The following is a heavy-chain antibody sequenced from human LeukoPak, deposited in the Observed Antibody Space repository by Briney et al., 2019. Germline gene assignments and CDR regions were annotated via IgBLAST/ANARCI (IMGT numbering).Heavy chain of an antibody. CDR2: ISWNSGSI. J-gene: IGHJ4*02. CDR1: GFTFDDYA. CDR3: AKDRGLRIAAAGTDY. Sequence: GGSLRLSCAASGFTFDDYAMHWVRQAPGKGLEWVSGISWNSGSIGYADSVKGRFTISRDNAKNSLYLQMNSLRAEDTAVYYCAKDRGLRIAAAGTDYWGQGTLVTVSS. D-gene: IGHD6-13*01. V-gene: IGHV3-9*01.